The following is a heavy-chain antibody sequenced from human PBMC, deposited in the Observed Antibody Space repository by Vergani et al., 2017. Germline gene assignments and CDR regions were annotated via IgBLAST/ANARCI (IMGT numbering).Heavy chain of an antibody. V-gene: IGHV1-46*01. Sequence: QVQLVQSGAEVKKPGASVKVSCKASGYTFTSYYMHWVRQAPGQGLEWMGIINPSGGSTSYAQKFQGRVTMTRDTSTSTVYMELSSLRSEDTAVYYCASIGYCSSTSCFGLDYWGQGTLVTVSS. D-gene: IGHD2-2*01. CDR1: GYTFTSYY. J-gene: IGHJ4*02. CDR2: INPSGGST. CDR3: ASIGYCSSTSCFGLDY.